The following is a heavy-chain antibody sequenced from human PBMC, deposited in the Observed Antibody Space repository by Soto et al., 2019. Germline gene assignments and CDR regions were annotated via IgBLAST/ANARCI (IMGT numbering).Heavy chain of an antibody. V-gene: IGHV3-15*01. Sequence: EVQLVESGGGLVKPGGSLRLSCAASGFTFSNAWMSWVRQAPGKGLEWVGRIKSKTDGGTTDYAAPVKGRFTISRDDSKNTLYLQMNSLKTEDTAVYYCSTDSATVKPHDYWGQGTLVTVSS. D-gene: IGHD4-17*01. CDR2: IKSKTDGGTT. J-gene: IGHJ4*02. CDR3: STDSATVKPHDY. CDR1: GFTFSNAW.